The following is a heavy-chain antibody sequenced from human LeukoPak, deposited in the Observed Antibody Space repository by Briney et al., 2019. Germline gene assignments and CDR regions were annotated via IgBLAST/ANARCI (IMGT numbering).Heavy chain of an antibody. V-gene: IGHV3-30*04. CDR3: ARGGIPTGPYYYFYYMDV. Sequence: GGSLRLSCAASGFTFSSYAMSWVRQAPGKGLEWVALISYDGNNKFYADSVKGRFTISRDNSRNTLYLQMSSLRGEDAAVYSCARGGIPTGPYYYFYYMDVWGKGTAVTVSS. CDR2: ISYDGNNK. J-gene: IGHJ6*03. CDR1: GFTFSSYA. D-gene: IGHD3-10*01.